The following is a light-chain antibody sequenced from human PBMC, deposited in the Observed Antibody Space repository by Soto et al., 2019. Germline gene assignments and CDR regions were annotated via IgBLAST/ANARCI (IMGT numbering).Light chain of an antibody. CDR2: KVS. CDR3: SSYAGSSNVV. CDR1: SSDVGGYNY. J-gene: IGLJ2*01. V-gene: IGLV2-8*01. Sequence: QYALTQPPSASGSPGQSVTISCTGTSSDVGGYNYVSWYQQHPGKAPKVVIYKVSQRPSGVPDRFSGSKSDNTASLTVSGLQAEDEADYYCSSYAGSSNVVFGGGTKLTVL.